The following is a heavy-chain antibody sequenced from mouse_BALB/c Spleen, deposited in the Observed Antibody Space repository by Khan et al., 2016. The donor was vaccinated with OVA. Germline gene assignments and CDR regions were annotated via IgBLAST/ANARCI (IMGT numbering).Heavy chain of an antibody. CDR3: ARQPYYHYYIMDY. CDR2: IWSDGST. J-gene: IGHJ4*01. Sequence: VQLQESGPGLVAPSQSLSITCTISGFSLTNYGVHWVRQPPGKGLEWLVVIWSDGSTTYNSTLKSRLSISKDNSKSQVFLKMNRLQTDDTAMYFCARQPYYHYYIMDYWGQGTSGTVSS. CDR1: GFSLTNYG. V-gene: IGHV2-6-1*01. D-gene: IGHD2-10*01.